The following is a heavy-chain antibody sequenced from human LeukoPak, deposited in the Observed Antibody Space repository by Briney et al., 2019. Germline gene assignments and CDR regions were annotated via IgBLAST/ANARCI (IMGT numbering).Heavy chain of an antibody. V-gene: IGHV3-23*01. CDR3: AKTVSGSHSYQGGDY. CDR2: ISGSGGNT. D-gene: IGHD3-16*02. J-gene: IGHJ4*02. CDR1: GFTFSSYA. Sequence: PGGSLRLSCAASGFTFSSYAMSWVRQAPGKGLEWVSAISGSGGNTYYADSVKGPFTMSRDNSKNTLYLQMNSLRAEDTAVYFCAKTVSGSHSYQGGDYWGQGTLVTVST.